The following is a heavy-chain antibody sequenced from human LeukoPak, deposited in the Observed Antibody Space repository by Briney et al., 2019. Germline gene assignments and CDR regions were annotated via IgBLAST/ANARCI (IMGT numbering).Heavy chain of an antibody. V-gene: IGHV3-30-3*01. CDR2: ISYDGSKR. D-gene: IGHD4-17*01. J-gene: IGHJ5*02. CDR3: ARGAVTTSWFDP. CDR1: GFTFSTFA. Sequence: PGGSLRLSCAASGFTFSTFAMHWDRQAPGKGLEWVAVISYDGSKRYYADSVKGRFTISRDNSKNTLYLQMNSLRPEDTAVYYCARGAVTTSWFDPWGQGTLVTVSS.